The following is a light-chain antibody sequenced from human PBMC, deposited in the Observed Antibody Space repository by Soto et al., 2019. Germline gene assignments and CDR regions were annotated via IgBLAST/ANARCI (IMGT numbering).Light chain of an antibody. Sequence: ETVMTQSPATLSLSPGERATLSCRASQSISSSYLAWYQQKPGQAPRLLIYGASSRATGIPDRFSGSGSGTDFTLTISRLEPEDFAVYYCQQYGSSPRITFGQGTRLEIK. CDR1: QSISSSY. V-gene: IGKV3-20*01. J-gene: IGKJ5*01. CDR3: QQYGSSPRIT. CDR2: GAS.